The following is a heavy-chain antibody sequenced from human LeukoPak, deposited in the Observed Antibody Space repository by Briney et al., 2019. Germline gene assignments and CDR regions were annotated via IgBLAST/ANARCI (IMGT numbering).Heavy chain of an antibody. Sequence: ASVKVSCKASGYTFTGYYMHWVRQAPGQGLEWMGWINPNSGGTNYAQKFQGRVTMTRDTSISTAYMEPSRLRSDDTAVYYCARVSSSSWYEIYFDYWGQGTLVTVSS. J-gene: IGHJ4*02. CDR3: ARVSSSSWYEIYFDY. D-gene: IGHD6-13*01. CDR2: INPNSGGT. V-gene: IGHV1-2*02. CDR1: GYTFTGYY.